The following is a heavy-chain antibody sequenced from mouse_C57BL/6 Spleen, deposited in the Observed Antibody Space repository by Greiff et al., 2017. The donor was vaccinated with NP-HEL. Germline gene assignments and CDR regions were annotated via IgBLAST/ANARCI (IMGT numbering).Heavy chain of an antibody. D-gene: IGHD3-1*01. CDR2: IWWDDDK. J-gene: IGHJ4*01. CDR1: GFSLSTFGMG. V-gene: IGHV8-8*01. Sequence: QVTLKESGPGILQPSQTLSLTCSFSGFSLSTFGMGVGWIRQPSGKGLEWLAHIWWDDDKYYNPALKRRLTISKDTSKNQVFLKIANVDTADTATYYCALYRETDIGYYAMDYWGQGTSVTVSS. CDR3: ALYRETDIGYYAMDY.